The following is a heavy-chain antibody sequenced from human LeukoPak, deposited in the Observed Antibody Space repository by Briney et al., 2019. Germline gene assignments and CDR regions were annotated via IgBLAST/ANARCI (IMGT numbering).Heavy chain of an antibody. V-gene: IGHV3-43*02. CDR1: GFTFSSYS. Sequence: GGSLRLSCAASGFTFSSYSMNWVRQAPGKGLEWVSLISGDGGSTYYADSVKGRFTISRDNSKNSLYLQMNSLRTEDTALYYCAKDIHQLLGMVDYWGQGTLVTVSS. J-gene: IGHJ4*02. CDR3: AKDIHQLLGMVDY. D-gene: IGHD2-2*01. CDR2: ISGDGGST.